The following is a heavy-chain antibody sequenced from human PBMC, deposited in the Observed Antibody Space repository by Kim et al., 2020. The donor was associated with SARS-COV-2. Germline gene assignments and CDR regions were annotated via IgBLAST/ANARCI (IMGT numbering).Heavy chain of an antibody. CDR3: ASALGGENYFDY. D-gene: IGHD3-16*01. J-gene: IGHJ4*02. V-gene: IGHV3-53*01. Sequence: YYADSVKGRFTISRDNSKNTLYLQMNSLRAEDTAVYYCASALGGENYFDYWGQGTLVTVSS.